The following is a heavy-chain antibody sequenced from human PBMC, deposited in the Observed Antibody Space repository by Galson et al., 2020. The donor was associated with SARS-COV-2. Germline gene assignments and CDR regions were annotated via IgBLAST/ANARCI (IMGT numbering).Heavy chain of an antibody. CDR3: ARTYYDILTGYYSDLDY. J-gene: IGHJ4*02. CDR2: TDWDDDK. V-gene: IGHV2-70*04. CDR1: GFSLSTSGMR. Sequence: SGPTLVKPTQTLTLTCTFSGFSLSTSGMRVSWIRQPPGKALEWLARTDWDDDKFYSTSLKTRLTISKDTSKNQVVLTMTNMDPVDTATYYCARTYYDILTGYYSDLDYWGQGTLVTVSS. D-gene: IGHD3-9*01.